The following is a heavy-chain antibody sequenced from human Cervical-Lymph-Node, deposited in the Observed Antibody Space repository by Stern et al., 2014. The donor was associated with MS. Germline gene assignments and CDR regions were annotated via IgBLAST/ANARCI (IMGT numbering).Heavy chain of an antibody. Sequence: QVQLQESGPGLVQPSETLSLTCTVSGGSISNYYWSWIRQPPGKGLKWIGYIYYSGTTNYNPSLKSRVTISVDTSKNQFSLRLSSVSVADTAVYYCARHGDTSFVYWGQGTLVTISS. J-gene: IGHJ4*02. D-gene: IGHD2-21*02. CDR1: GGSISNYY. CDR2: IYYSGTT. CDR3: ARHGDTSFVY. V-gene: IGHV4-59*08.